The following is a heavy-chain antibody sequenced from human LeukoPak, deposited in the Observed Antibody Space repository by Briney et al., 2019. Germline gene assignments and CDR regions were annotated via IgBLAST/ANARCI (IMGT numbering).Heavy chain of an antibody. CDR3: AKEGDYYGSGSHRDAFDM. CDR1: GFTFRTYW. D-gene: IGHD3-10*01. CDR2: MKQDGGEI. J-gene: IGHJ3*02. Sequence: GGSLRLTCAASGFTFRTYWMGWVRQAPAKGLEWVANMKQDGGEIYYVDSVKGRFTISRDNSKNTLYLQMNSLRPEDTALYYCAKEGDYYGSGSHRDAFDMWGQGTMVTVSS. V-gene: IGHV3-7*04.